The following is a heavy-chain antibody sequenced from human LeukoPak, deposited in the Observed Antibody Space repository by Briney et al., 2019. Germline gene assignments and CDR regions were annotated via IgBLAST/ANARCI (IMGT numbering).Heavy chain of an antibody. CDR2: ISAYNGNT. Sequence: GASVKVSCKASGYSFTPYGLRCVRQAPGQGLEWMGWISAYNGNTNYAQKLQGRVTMTTDTSTSTAYMELRSLRYDDTAVYYCARDMIAARPNWFDPWGQGTLVTVSS. V-gene: IGHV1-18*01. CDR3: ARDMIAARPNWFDP. D-gene: IGHD6-6*01. J-gene: IGHJ5*02. CDR1: GYSFTPYG.